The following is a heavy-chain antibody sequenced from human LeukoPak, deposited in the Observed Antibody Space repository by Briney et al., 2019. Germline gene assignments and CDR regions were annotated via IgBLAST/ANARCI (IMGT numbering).Heavy chain of an antibody. D-gene: IGHD3-22*01. CDR2: IYYSGST. Sequence: PSETLSLTCTVSGGSISSYYWSWIRQPPGKGLEWIGYIYYSGSTNYNPSLKSRVTISVDTSKNQFSLKLSSVTAADTAVYYCAKEGRYYYDSSGLGYWGQGTLVTVSS. V-gene: IGHV4-59*01. CDR3: AKEGRYYYDSSGLGY. CDR1: GGSISSYY. J-gene: IGHJ4*02.